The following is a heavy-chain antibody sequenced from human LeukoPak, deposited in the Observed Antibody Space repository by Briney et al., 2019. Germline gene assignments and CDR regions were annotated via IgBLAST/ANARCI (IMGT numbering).Heavy chain of an antibody. J-gene: IGHJ4*02. CDR1: GFKISSSH. D-gene: IGHD4-17*01. Sequence: WGTLNITCTASGFKISSSHGNWVQRVPGEELGCVSYIDGSSRSIYYADSVRGRFTISRDNSQNTLYLQMDSLRAEDTAVYYCARRARYGDSPDYWGKGTLVIVSS. V-gene: IGHV3-48*01. CDR3: ARRARYGDSPDY. CDR2: IDGSSRSI.